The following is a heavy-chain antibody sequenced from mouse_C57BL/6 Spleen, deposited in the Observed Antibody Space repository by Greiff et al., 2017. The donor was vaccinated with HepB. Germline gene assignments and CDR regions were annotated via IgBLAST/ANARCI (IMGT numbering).Heavy chain of an antibody. D-gene: IGHD2-1*01. Sequence: EVQLVESGGGLVKPGGSLKLSCAASGFTFSDYGMHWVRQAPEKGLEWVAYISSGSRTIYYADTVKGRFTISRDNAKNTLFLQMTSLRSEDTAMYDGARRNLLGGFAYWGQGTLVTVSA. V-gene: IGHV5-17*01. CDR2: ISSGSRTI. J-gene: IGHJ3*01. CDR1: GFTFSDYG. CDR3: ARRNLLGGFAY.